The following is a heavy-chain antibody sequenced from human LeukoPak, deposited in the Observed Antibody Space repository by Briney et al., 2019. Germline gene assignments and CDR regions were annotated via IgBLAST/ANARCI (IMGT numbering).Heavy chain of an antibody. V-gene: IGHV1-18*01. CDR3: ARDSGQVASSPFHSAFDY. Sequence: GASVKVSCKASGYTLTNYDITWVRQAPGQGLEWMGWISTYNGNTNYAQKLQGRVTMTTDTSTSTAYMELSSLRSEDTAVYYCARDSGQVASSPFHSAFDYWGQGTLVTVSS. J-gene: IGHJ4*02. CDR2: ISTYNGNT. D-gene: IGHD1-26*01. CDR1: GYTLTNYD.